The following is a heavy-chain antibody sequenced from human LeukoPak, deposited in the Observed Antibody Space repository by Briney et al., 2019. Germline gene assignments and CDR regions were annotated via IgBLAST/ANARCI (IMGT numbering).Heavy chain of an antibody. J-gene: IGHJ4*02. Sequence: GGSLRLSCAASGFTVSNNYMTWVRQAPGKGLEWVPLISTGGSPYYTDSVKGRFTISRDNSKNTLFLQMNSLRAEDTAVYYCVRGFRGYSFDYWGKGTLVTVSS. CDR1: GFTVSNNY. V-gene: IGHV3-53*01. CDR2: ISTGGSP. CDR3: VRGFRGYSFDY.